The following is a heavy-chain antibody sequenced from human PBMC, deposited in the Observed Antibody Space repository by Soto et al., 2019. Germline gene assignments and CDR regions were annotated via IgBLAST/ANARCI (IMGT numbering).Heavy chain of an antibody. CDR2: IYYSGST. D-gene: IGHD3-10*01. J-gene: IGHJ6*03. CDR3: ARTYDYGSGSYYIGYYYYMDV. V-gene: IGHV4-59*01. CDR1: GGSISSYY. Sequence: PSETLSLTCTVSGGSISSYYWSWIRQPPGKGLEWIGYIYYSGSTNYNPSLKSRVTISVDTSKNQFSLKLSSVTAADTAVYYCARTYDYGSGSYYIGYYYYMDVWGKGTTVTVSS.